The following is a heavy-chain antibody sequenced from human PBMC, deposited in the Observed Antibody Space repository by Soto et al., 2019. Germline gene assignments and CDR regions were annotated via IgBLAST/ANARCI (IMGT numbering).Heavy chain of an antibody. CDR3: ARMSGSSYGWVIDY. CDR2: ISYDGSDK. Sequence: PGGSLRLSCAASGFIFNRFGMHWVRQAPGKGLEWVATISYDGSDKYYADSVKGRFTISRDNSKVYLQMNSLRAEDTAVYFCARMSGSSYGWVIDYWGQGTPVTVSS. J-gene: IGHJ4*02. D-gene: IGHD5-18*01. CDR1: GFIFNRFG. V-gene: IGHV3-30*03.